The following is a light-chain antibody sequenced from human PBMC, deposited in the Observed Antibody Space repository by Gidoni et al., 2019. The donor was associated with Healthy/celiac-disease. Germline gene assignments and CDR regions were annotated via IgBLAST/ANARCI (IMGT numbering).Light chain of an antibody. CDR3: MQDLQNPIT. CDR1: QSLLHSNGYNY. J-gene: IGKJ5*01. CDR2: LGS. Sequence: IVMTQSPLSLPFTPGEPASISCRSSQSLLHSNGYNYLDWYLQKPGQSPQLLIYLGSNRASGVPERFSGSGSGTDFTLKISRVEAEDVGVYYCMQDLQNPITFGQXTRLEIK. V-gene: IGKV2-28*01.